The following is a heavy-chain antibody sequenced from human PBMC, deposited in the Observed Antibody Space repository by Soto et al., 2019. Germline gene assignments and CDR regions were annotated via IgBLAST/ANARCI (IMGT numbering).Heavy chain of an antibody. CDR3: ARDTYCSSTSCYSPYYYYGMDV. D-gene: IGHD2-2*02. Sequence: SVKVSCKASGYTFTSYGISWVRQAPGQGLEWMGWISAYNGNTNYAQKLQGRVTMTTDTSTSTAYMELRSLRSDDTAVYYCARDTYCSSTSCYSPYYYYGMDVWGQGTTVTVSS. J-gene: IGHJ6*02. V-gene: IGHV1-18*01. CDR2: ISAYNGNT. CDR1: GYTFTSYG.